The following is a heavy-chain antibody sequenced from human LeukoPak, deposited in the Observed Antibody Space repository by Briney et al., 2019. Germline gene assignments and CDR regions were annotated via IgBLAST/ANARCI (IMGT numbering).Heavy chain of an antibody. V-gene: IGHV5-51*01. CDR2: IYPGDSDT. Sequence: GGSLKISCKGSGYSFTSNWIAWVRQMPGKGLEWMGIIYPGDSDTRYSPSFRGQVTISVDKSTSTAYLQWSSLKATDTAMYYCARHVYLDYWGQGTLVTVSS. D-gene: IGHD3-9*01. J-gene: IGHJ4*02. CDR3: ARHVYLDY. CDR1: GYSFTSNW.